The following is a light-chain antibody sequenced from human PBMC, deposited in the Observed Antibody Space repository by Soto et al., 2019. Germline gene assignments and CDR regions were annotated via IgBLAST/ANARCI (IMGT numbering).Light chain of an antibody. CDR2: DAS. J-gene: IGKJ1*01. CDR1: ESISSW. Sequence: DIQMRDSPSTLSATAGYIVTSTCRASESISSWLAWYQHKPGKAPQLLIYDASNLDSGVPSRFSGSGSGTEFSLTISNLKHDDCETYYCQQYENYWTFGQGTKVDIK. CDR3: QQYENYWT. V-gene: IGKV1-5*01.